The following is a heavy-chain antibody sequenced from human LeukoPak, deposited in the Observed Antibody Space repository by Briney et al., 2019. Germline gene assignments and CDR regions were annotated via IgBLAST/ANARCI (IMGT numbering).Heavy chain of an antibody. CDR3: AIGPGYGSGWYLY. Sequence: NPSETLSLTCAVSGYSFSSGYYWGWIRQPPGKGLEWIGSIYHSGSTYYNPSLKSRVTISVDTSKNQFSLKLSSVTAADTAVYHCAIGPGYGSGWYLYWGQGTLVTVPS. D-gene: IGHD6-19*01. CDR1: GYSFSSGYY. CDR2: IYHSGST. V-gene: IGHV4-38-2*01. J-gene: IGHJ4*02.